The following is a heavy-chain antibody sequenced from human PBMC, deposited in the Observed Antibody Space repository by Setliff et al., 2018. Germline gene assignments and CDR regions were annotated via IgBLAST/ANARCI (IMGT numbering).Heavy chain of an antibody. D-gene: IGHD2-15*01. CDR1: GYSFTSYG. J-gene: IGHJ6*03. CDR3: ARGEHIVSGDFYHYIDV. V-gene: IGHV1-2*02. Sequence: ASVKVSCKASGYSFTSYGITWVRQAPGQGLEWMGWINPNAGNINYIQKFQGRVTMTRDTSISTAYMELRRLKSDDTAVYHCARGEHIVSGDFYHYIDVWGKGTTVTVSS. CDR2: INPNAGNI.